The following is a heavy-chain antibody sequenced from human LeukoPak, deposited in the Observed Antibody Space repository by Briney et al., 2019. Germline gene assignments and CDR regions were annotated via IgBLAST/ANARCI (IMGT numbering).Heavy chain of an antibody. CDR1: GFTFDDYT. Sequence: GGSLRLSCAASGFTFDDYTMHWVRQAPGKGLEWVSLISWDGGSTYYADSVKGRFTISRDNSKNSLYLQMNSLRTEDTVLYYCAKGYSAAGKRQSVLDYWGQGTLVTVSS. CDR2: ISWDGGST. J-gene: IGHJ4*02. D-gene: IGHD6-13*01. V-gene: IGHV3-43*01. CDR3: AKGYSAAGKRQSVLDY.